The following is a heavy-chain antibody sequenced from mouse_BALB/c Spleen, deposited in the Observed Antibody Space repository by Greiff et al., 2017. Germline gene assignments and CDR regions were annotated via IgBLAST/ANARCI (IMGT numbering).Heavy chain of an antibody. V-gene: IGHV1-77*01. Sequence: VQLQQSGAELARPGASVKLSCKASGYTFTDYYINWVKQRTGQGLEWIGEIYPGSGNTYYNEKFKGKATLTADKSSSTAYMQLSSLTSEDSAVYFCARGNYYGSSYNFDYWGQGTTLTVSA. D-gene: IGHD1-1*01. CDR3: ARGNYYGSSYNFDY. CDR2: IYPGSGNT. CDR1: GYTFTDYY. J-gene: IGHJ2*01.